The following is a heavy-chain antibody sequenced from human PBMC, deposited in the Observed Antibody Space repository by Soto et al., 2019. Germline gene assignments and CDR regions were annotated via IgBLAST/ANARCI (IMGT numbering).Heavy chain of an antibody. CDR3: SGGVGDAI. V-gene: IGHV3-7*04. D-gene: IGHD1-26*01. J-gene: IGHJ4*02. CDR1: GFSFRSDW. CDR2: TNQDGSEK. Sequence: EDQLVESGGGLVQPGGSLRLTCAVSGFSFRSDWMNWVRQAPGKGLEWVAHTNQDGSEKYYLVSVKGRFTIFRDNAKNSLYLQINSLRAEDTAVYYCSGGVGDAIWGQGTLVTVSS.